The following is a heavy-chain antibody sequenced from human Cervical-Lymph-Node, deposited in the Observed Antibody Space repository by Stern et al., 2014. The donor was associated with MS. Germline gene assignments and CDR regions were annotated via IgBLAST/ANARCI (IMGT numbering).Heavy chain of an antibody. CDR3: AGPRYAF. CDR1: GGSFIHYA. Sequence: QLVQSGPEVKKPGSSVKVSCKASGGSFIHYAITWVRQAPGQGPEWMGDISPLFSTSNYAQKFQGRVTITADKSTTTAYMEVNSLTSEDTAVYYCAGPRYAFWGQGTLVIVSS. CDR2: ISPLFSTS. J-gene: IGHJ4*02. V-gene: IGHV1-69*06. D-gene: IGHD2-2*01.